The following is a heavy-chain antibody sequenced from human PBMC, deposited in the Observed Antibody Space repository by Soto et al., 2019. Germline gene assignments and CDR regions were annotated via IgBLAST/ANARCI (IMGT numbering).Heavy chain of an antibody. Sequence: PGESLKISCKGSVYSFTSYWISWVRQMPGKGLEWMGRIDPSDSYTNYSPSFQGHVTISADKSISTAYLQWSSLKASDTAMYYCARHKGYCSSTSCYWISAFDIWGQGTMVTVS. V-gene: IGHV5-10-1*01. J-gene: IGHJ3*02. CDR1: VYSFTSYW. CDR3: ARHKGYCSSTSCYWISAFDI. D-gene: IGHD2-2*01. CDR2: IDPSDSYT.